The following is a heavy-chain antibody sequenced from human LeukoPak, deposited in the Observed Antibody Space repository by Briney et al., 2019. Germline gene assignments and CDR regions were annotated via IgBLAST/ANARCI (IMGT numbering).Heavy chain of an antibody. D-gene: IGHD6-13*01. V-gene: IGHV1-69*13. CDR3: ARDALLAAAAPDAFDI. CDR2: IIPIFGTA. Sequence: SVKVSCKASGGTFSSYAISWVRQAPGQGLEWMGGIIPIFGTANYAQKFQGRVTITADESTSTAYMELSSLRSEDTAVYYCARDALLAAAAPDAFDIWGQGTMVTVSS. CDR1: GGTFSSYA. J-gene: IGHJ3*02.